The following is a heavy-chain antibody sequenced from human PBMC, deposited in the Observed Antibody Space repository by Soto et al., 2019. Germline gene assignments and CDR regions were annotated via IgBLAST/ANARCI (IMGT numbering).Heavy chain of an antibody. J-gene: IGHJ4*02. CDR1: GFTFSSYG. CDR3: AKDQLAVAGTRVFDY. Sequence: GGSLRLSCAASGFTFSSYGMHWVRQAPGKGLEWVAVISYDGSNKYYADSVKGRFTISRDNSKNTLYLQMNSLRAEDTAVYYCAKDQLAVAGTRVFDYWGQGTLVTVSS. D-gene: IGHD6-19*01. CDR2: ISYDGSNK. V-gene: IGHV3-30*18.